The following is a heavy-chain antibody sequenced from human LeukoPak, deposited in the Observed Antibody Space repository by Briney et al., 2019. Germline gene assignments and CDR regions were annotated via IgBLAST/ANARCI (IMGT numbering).Heavy chain of an antibody. Sequence: PGGSLRLSCTASGFTFSDYWMTWVRQAPGKGLEWVANIKQDGSAKYYVDSVKGRFTISRDNAKNSLYLQMDSLRVEDTATYYCARWRGSTSERSDYWGQGTLVTDSS. D-gene: IGHD2-2*01. V-gene: IGHV3-7*01. CDR2: IKQDGSAK. CDR3: ARWRGSTSERSDY. J-gene: IGHJ4*02. CDR1: GFTFSDYW.